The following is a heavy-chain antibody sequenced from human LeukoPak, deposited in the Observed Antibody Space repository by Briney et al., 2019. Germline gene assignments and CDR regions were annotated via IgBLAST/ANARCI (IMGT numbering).Heavy chain of an antibody. D-gene: IGHD3-3*01. CDR1: GGSISSGSYY. V-gene: IGHV4-61*02. CDR2: IYTSGST. Sequence: SQTLSLTCTVSGGSISSGSYYWSWIRQPAGKGLEWIGRIYTSGSTNYNPSLKSQVTISVDTSKNQFSLKLSSVTAADTAVYYCARDRNYDFWSGYTNWFDPWGQGTLVTVSS. CDR3: ARDRNYDFWSGYTNWFDP. J-gene: IGHJ5*02.